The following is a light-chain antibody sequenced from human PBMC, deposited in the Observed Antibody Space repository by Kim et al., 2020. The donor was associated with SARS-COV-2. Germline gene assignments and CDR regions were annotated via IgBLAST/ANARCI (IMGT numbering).Light chain of an antibody. V-gene: IGLV1-51*01. CDR2: DND. Sequence: GQGITISCSGSTSNSVDNYVSWYQQLPGTAPKPLIFDNDRRLTGIPDRLSGSKSGTSATLAITGLQTGDEGDYYCATWDSSLSGFVFGGGTQLTVL. J-gene: IGLJ2*01. CDR1: TSNSVDNY. CDR3: ATWDSSLSGFV.